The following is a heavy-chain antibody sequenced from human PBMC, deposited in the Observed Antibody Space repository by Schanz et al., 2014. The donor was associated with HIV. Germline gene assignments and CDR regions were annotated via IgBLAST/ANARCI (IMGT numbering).Heavy chain of an antibody. CDR3: VHDDSDNDGFDM. CDR1: EFPFSHNA. Sequence: EALLLESGGGLVQPGGSLRLSCRGSEFPFSHNAMTWVRQAPGKGLEMVANMNQDGSRKYYVDSVKGRFTISRDNAANSLFLQMNSLRAEDTAVYYCVHDDSDNDGFDMWGQGTMVTVSS. CDR2: MNQDGSRK. D-gene: IGHD3-22*01. J-gene: IGHJ3*02. V-gene: IGHV3-7*01.